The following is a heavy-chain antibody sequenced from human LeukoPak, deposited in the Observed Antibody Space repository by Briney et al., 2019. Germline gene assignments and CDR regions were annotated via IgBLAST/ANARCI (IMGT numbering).Heavy chain of an antibody. CDR2: INPSGGST. J-gene: IGHJ5*02. V-gene: IGHV1-46*01. CDR1: GYTFTSYG. CDR3: ARGLIRGSGSYP. D-gene: IGHD3-10*01. Sequence: ASVKVSCKASGYTFTSYGISWVRQAPGQGLEWMGIINPSGGSTSYAQKFQGRVTMTRDTSTSTVYMELSSLRSEDTAVYYCARGLIRGSGSYPWGQGTLVTVSS.